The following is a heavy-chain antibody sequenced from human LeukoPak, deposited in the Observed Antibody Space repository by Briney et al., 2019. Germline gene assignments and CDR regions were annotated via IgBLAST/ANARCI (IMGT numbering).Heavy chain of an antibody. V-gene: IGHV3-21*01. D-gene: IGHD2-2*01. Sequence: PGGSLRLSCAASGFTFSSYSMNWVRQAPGKGLEWVSSISSSSSYIYYADSVKGRFTISRDNAKNSLYLQMNSLRAEDTAVYYCASLCSTSCYGNYYHYGMDVWGQGTTVTVSS. J-gene: IGHJ6*02. CDR3: ASLCSTSCYGNYYHYGMDV. CDR1: GFTFSSYS. CDR2: ISSSSSYI.